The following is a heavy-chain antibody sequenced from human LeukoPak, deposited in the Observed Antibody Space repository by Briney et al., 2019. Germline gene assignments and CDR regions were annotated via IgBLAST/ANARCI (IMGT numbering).Heavy chain of an antibody. CDR3: ARYGSGSYYNSFDY. Sequence: SQTLSLTCTVSGGSISSGSYYWSWIRQPPGKGLEWIGYIYYSGSTNYNPSLKSRVTISVDTSKNQFSLKLSSVTAADTAVYYCARYGSGSYYNSFDYWGQGTLVTVSS. V-gene: IGHV4-61*01. D-gene: IGHD3-10*01. CDR1: GGSISSGSYY. CDR2: IYYSGST. J-gene: IGHJ4*02.